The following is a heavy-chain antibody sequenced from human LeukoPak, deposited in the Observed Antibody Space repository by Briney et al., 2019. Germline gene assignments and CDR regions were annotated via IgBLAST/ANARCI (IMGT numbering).Heavy chain of an antibody. Sequence: PGGSLRLSCAASGFTFSSYAMHWVRQAPGKGLEWVAVISYDGGNKYYADSVKGRFTISRDNSKNTLYLQMNSLRAEDTAVYYCARDVRYYDSSGLDYWGQGTLVTVSS. CDR3: ARDVRYYDSSGLDY. D-gene: IGHD3-22*01. CDR1: GFTFSSYA. V-gene: IGHV3-30*04. J-gene: IGHJ4*02. CDR2: ISYDGGNK.